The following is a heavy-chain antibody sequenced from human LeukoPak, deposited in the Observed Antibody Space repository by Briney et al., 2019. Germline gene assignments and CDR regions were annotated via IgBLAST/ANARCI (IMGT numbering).Heavy chain of an antibody. CDR2: LNPKSGNT. CDR1: GYTFTSYD. J-gene: IGHJ5*02. Sequence: ASVKVSCKAPGYTFTSYDINWVRQGTGQGLEWMGWLNPKSGNTGYAQKFQGRVTITRNTSINTAYMELSSLRSEDTAVYYCARMTVSGRDNWFDPWGQGTLVTVSS. D-gene: IGHD6-19*01. V-gene: IGHV1-8*03. CDR3: ARMTVSGRDNWFDP.